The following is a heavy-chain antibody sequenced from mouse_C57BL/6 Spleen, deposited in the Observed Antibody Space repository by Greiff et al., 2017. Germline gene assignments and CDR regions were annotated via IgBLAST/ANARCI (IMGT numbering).Heavy chain of an antibody. CDR3: ARKDYGYDGWFAY. CDR2: ISSGSSTI. CDR1: GFTFSDYG. Sequence: EVMLVESGGGLVKPGGSLKLSCAASGFTFSDYGMHWVRQAPEKGLEWVAYISSGSSTIYYADTVKGRFTISRDNAKNTLFLQMTSLRSEDTAMYYCARKDYGYDGWFAYWGQGTLVTVSA. D-gene: IGHD2-2*01. J-gene: IGHJ3*01. V-gene: IGHV5-17*01.